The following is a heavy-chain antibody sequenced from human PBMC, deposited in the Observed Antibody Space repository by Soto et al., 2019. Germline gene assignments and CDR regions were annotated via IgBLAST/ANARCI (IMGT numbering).Heavy chain of an antibody. D-gene: IGHD3-3*01. J-gene: IGHJ4*02. V-gene: IGHV3-66*01. CDR2: ISSGGNT. Sequence: EVQLVESGGGLVQPGGSLRLSCEASGLTVSNVYMTWVRQAPGKGLEWVSVISSGGNTYYADSVKGRFTISRDNSKNTLYLEMNSLRAGDTAVYYCARDTLGGAYDFCHGGQGTLVTVSS. CDR1: GLTVSNVY. CDR3: ARDTLGGAYDFCH.